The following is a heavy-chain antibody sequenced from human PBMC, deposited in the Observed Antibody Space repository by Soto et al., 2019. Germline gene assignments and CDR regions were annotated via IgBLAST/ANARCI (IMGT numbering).Heavy chain of an antibody. D-gene: IGHD3-22*01. V-gene: IGHV4-59*01. CDR1: GGPISSYY. CDR2: IYYSGST. J-gene: IGHJ4*02. CDR3: ASRPPSYYDSSGYRSSFDY. Sequence: PSETLSLTCTVSGGPISSYYWSWIRQPPGKGLEWIGYIYYSGSTNYNPSLKSRVTISVDTSKNQFSLKLSSVTAADTAVYYCASRPPSYYDSSGYRSSFDYWGQGTLVTVSS.